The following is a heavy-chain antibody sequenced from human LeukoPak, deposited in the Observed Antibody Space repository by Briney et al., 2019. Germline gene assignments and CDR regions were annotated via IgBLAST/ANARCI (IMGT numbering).Heavy chain of an antibody. V-gene: IGHV1-69*13. Sequence: ASVKVSGKASGGTVTSYAISWVRQAPGQGLEWMGGIIPIFGTANYAQKFQGRVTITADESTSTAYMELSSLRSEDTAVYYCATDRPGMTTVIGYYYYGMDVWGQGTTVTVSS. CDR1: GGTVTSYA. J-gene: IGHJ6*02. CDR2: IIPIFGTA. D-gene: IGHD4-17*01. CDR3: ATDRPGMTTVIGYYYYGMDV.